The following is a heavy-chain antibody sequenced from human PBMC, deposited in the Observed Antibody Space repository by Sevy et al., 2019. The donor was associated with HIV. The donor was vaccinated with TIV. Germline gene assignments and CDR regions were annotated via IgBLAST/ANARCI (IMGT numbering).Heavy chain of an antibody. D-gene: IGHD3-22*01. CDR3: AREAYYYDSREANWFDP. CDR2: ISRTPATT. J-gene: IGHJ5*02. Sequence: GGSLRLSCKTSGFTFSTYAMHWVRQAPGNGLEWVASISRTPATTYYADSVRDRFTISRDNAKNSLYLEMNSLRDEDTAVYYCAREAYYYDSREANWFDPSGQRTLVTVSS. CDR1: GFTFSTYA. V-gene: IGHV3-48*02.